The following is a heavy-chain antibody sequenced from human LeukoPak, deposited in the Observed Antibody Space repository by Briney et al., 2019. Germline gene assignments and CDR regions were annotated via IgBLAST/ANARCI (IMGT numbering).Heavy chain of an antibody. CDR3: AKDSTLTFDP. V-gene: IGHV3-30*18. D-gene: IGHD4/OR15-4a*01. J-gene: IGHJ5*02. CDR1: GFTFSSYS. Sequence: GGSLRLSCAASGFTFSSYSMNWVRQAPGKGLEWVAVISYDGSNKYYADSVKGRFTISRDNSKNTLYLQMNSLRAEDTAVYYCAKDSTLTFDPWGQGTLVTVSS. CDR2: ISYDGSNK.